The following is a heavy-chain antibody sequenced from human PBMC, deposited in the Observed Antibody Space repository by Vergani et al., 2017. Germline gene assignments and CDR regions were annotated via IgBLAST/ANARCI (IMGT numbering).Heavy chain of an antibody. V-gene: IGHV4-59*01. CDR1: GGSISSYY. CDR3: ARDATQTSSSGLDY. Sequence: QVQLQESGPGLVKPSETLSLTCTVSGGSISSYYWSWIRQPPGKGLEWIGYIYYSGSTNYNPSLKSRVTISVHTSKNQFSLKLSSVTAADTAVYYCARDATQTSSSGLDYWGQGTLVTVSS. J-gene: IGHJ4*02. CDR2: IYYSGST. D-gene: IGHD6-13*01.